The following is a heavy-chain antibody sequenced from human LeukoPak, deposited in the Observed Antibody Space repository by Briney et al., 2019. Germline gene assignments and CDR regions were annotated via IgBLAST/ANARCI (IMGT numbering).Heavy chain of an antibody. CDR3: AKDKSGRWLQFNYMHV. V-gene: IGHV3-30*02. D-gene: IGHD5-24*01. Sequence: GGSLRLSCAASGFTFNDYAMHWVRQSPGKGLYWVAFIRYDGSVQYYGDSVKGRFTVSRDNSKNTVYLQMNSLRPDDTAVYYCAKDKSGRWLQFNYMHVWGNGTTVTVSS. CDR2: IRYDGSVQ. CDR1: GFTFNDYA. J-gene: IGHJ6*03.